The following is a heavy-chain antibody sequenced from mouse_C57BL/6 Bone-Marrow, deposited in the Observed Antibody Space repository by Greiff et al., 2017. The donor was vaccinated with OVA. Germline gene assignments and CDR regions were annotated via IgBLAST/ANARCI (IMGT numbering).Heavy chain of an antibody. CDR2: IWWDDDK. V-gene: IGHV8-8*01. Sequence: QVTLKESGPGILQPSQTLSLTCSFSGFSLSTFGMGVGWIRQPSGKGLEWLAHIWWDDDKYYNPALKSRLTISKDTSKNQVFLKVANVDTADTATYYCARIRPPYYGSSFAYWGQGTLVTVSA. J-gene: IGHJ3*01. CDR1: GFSLSTFGMG. CDR3: ARIRPPYYGSSFAY. D-gene: IGHD1-1*01.